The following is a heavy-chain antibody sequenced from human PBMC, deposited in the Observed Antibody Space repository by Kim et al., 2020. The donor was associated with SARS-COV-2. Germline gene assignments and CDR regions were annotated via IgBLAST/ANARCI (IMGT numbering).Heavy chain of an antibody. J-gene: IGHJ5*02. CDR2: ITSSSTYV. D-gene: IGHD2-8*01. CDR3: ARDKDCTNGVCYPWFDP. V-gene: IGHV3-21*01. CDR1: EFTFSEYS. Sequence: GGSLRLSCAASEFTFSEYSMNWVRQVPGKGLEWVSSITSSSTYVYYGDSVKGRFSISRDNAKNLLYLQMNSLGAEDTAVYYCARDKDCTNGVCYPWFDP.